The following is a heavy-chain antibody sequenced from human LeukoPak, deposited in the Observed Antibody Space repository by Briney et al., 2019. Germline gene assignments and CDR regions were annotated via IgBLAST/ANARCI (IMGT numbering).Heavy chain of an antibody. CDR3: AKDSSSSNYYYGLDV. D-gene: IGHD6-13*01. CDR1: GFTFSSYG. Sequence: GGSLRLSCAASGFTFSSYGMHWVRQAPGKGLEWVSFISYDGANKYYADSVKGRFTISRDNSKNTLYVQMNILRGDDTGMYFCAKDSSSSNYYYGLDVWGQGTTVTVSS. J-gene: IGHJ6*02. CDR2: ISYDGANK. V-gene: IGHV3-30*18.